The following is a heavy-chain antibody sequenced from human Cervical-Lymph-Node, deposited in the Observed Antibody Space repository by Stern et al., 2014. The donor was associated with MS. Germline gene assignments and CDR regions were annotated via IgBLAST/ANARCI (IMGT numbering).Heavy chain of an antibody. J-gene: IGHJ4*02. CDR3: ARETDRYSDGYMSDL. Sequence: EVQLVESGGGLVQPGGSLRLSCAASGFTFSTYSMNWVRQAPGKGLEWVSHISSSGNTIYYGDSVKGLFTISRDNAKNSLYLQMNSLRDEDTAVYYCARETDRYSDGYMSDLWGQGTLVTVSS. V-gene: IGHV3-48*02. D-gene: IGHD5-24*01. CDR2: ISSSGNTI. CDR1: GFTFSTYS.